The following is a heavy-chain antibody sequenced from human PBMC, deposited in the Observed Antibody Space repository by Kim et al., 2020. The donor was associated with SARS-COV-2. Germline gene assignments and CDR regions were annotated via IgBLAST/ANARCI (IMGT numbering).Heavy chain of an antibody. J-gene: IGHJ5*02. CDR1: GFTFSSYS. CDR2: ISSSSSTI. D-gene: IGHD6-19*01. CDR3: ARDRSVAARCCYNWFDP. Sequence: GGSLRLSCAASGFTFSSYSMNWVRQAPGKGLEWVSYISSSSSTIYYADSVKGRFTISRDNAKNSLYLQMNSLRDEDTAVYYCARDRSVAARCCYNWFDPWGQGTLVTVSS. V-gene: IGHV3-48*02.